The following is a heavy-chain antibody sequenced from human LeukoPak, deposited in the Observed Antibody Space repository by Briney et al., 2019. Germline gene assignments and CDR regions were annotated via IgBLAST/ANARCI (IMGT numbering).Heavy chain of an antibody. D-gene: IGHD5-18*01. Sequence: SETLSLTCTVSGGSISSGGYYWSWIRQPPGQGLEWIGYIYHTEITYYNPSLKSRVTISVDWSKNQFSLKLSSVTAADTAVYYCASRDTSMASGGAFDIWGQGTMVTVSS. CDR3: ASRDTSMASGGAFDI. CDR1: GGSISSGGYY. CDR2: IYHTEIT. J-gene: IGHJ3*02. V-gene: IGHV4-30-2*01.